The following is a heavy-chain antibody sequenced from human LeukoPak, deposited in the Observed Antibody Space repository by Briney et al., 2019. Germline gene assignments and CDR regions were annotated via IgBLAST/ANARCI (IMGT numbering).Heavy chain of an antibody. Sequence: PGGSLRLSCAASGFTLSSYWMTWVRQAPGKGLEWVANIKQDGSETYYVDSVKGRFAISRDNTENSLYLQMSDLRAEDTAVYYCARKYCSPASCWRDYYYYGMDVWGQGTTVIVSS. CDR3: ARKYCSPASCWRDYYYYGMDV. CDR1: GFTLSSYW. CDR2: IKQDGSET. D-gene: IGHD2-2*01. V-gene: IGHV3-7*03. J-gene: IGHJ6*02.